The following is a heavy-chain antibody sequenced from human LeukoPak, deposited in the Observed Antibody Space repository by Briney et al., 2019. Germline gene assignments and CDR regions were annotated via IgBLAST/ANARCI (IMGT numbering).Heavy chain of an antibody. CDR2: MYSSGGA. CDR3: ARQGRITMVRGVIDY. D-gene: IGHD3-10*01. CDR1: GDSISGFY. V-gene: IGHV4-59*08. J-gene: IGHJ4*02. Sequence: SETLSLTCTVSGDSISGFYWNWIRQSPGKGLEWIGYMYSSGGANYNPSLKSRVTISVDTSKNQFSLKLSSVTAADTAVYYCARQGRITMVRGVIDYWGQGTLVTVSS.